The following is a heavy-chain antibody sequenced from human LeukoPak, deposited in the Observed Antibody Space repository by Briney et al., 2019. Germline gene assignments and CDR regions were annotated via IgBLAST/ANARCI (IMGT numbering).Heavy chain of an antibody. CDR1: GFTFSSYG. J-gene: IGHJ4*02. CDR2: IGGNGDRR. Sequence: GGSLRLSCVASGFTFSSYGMNWVRQAPGKGLEWVAGIGGNGDRRNYADSVQGRFAISRDNSRNTLYLQMNSLRVEDTAVYYCAKGRYDGGDYYYFDHWGQGTVVTVSS. CDR3: AKGRYDGGDYYYFDH. D-gene: IGHD3-22*01. V-gene: IGHV3-23*01.